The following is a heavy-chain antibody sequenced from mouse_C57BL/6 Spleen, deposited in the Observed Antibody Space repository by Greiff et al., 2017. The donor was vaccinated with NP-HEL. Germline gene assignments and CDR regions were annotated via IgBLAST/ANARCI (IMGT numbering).Heavy chain of an antibody. J-gene: IGHJ2*01. CDR1: GYTFTDYY. CDR2: INPNNGGT. V-gene: IGHV1-26*01. D-gene: IGHD1-1*01. CDR3: AKVYYGSYYFDY. Sequence: VQLQQSGPELVKPGASVKISCKASGYTFTDYYMNWVKQSHGKSLEWIGDINPNNGGTSYNQKFKGKATLTVDKSSSTAYMERRSLTSEDSAVYYCAKVYYGSYYFDYWGQGTTLTVSS.